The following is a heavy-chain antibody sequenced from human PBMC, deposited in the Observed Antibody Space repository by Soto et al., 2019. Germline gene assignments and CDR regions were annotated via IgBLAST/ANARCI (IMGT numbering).Heavy chain of an antibody. J-gene: IGHJ6*02. CDR2: VTANGGST. V-gene: IGHV3-23*01. CDR1: GFTFSVYA. Sequence: EVQLLESGGGFVQPGGSLRLSCAATGFTFSVYAMTWVRQAPGKGLEWVSAVTANGGSTYSADSVKGRFTISRDNSKNTLFLQLSSLRAEDAAVYYCASLGVGDWANYYDSYNMDVWGQGTTVTVSS. CDR3: ASLGVGDWANYYDSYNMDV. D-gene: IGHD2-21*02.